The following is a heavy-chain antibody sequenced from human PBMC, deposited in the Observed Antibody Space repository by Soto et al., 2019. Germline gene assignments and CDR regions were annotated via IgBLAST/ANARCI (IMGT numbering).Heavy chain of an antibody. CDR2: IIPIFGTA. Sequence: QVQLVQSGAEVKKPGSSVKVSCKASGGTFSSYAISWVRQAPGQGLEWMGGIIPIFGTANYAQKFQGRVTITADESTSTAYMELGSLRSEDTAVCCCARGEIAVAGTFWFDPWGQGSLVTVSS. CDR1: GGTFSSYA. D-gene: IGHD6-19*01. J-gene: IGHJ5*02. V-gene: IGHV1-69*01. CDR3: ARGEIAVAGTFWFDP.